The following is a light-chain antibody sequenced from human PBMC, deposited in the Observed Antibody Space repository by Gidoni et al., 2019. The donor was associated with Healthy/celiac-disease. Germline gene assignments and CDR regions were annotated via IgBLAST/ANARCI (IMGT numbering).Light chain of an antibody. V-gene: IGKV2-28*01. CDR1: QSLLHSNGYNY. CDR2: LGS. J-gene: IGKJ3*01. Sequence: DIVITQSPLSLPVTPGEPASISCRSSQSLLHSNGYNYLDWYLQKPGQSPQLLIYLGSNRASGVPDRFSGSGSGTDVTLKISRVEAEDVGVYYCMQALQTPPFTFGPGTKVDIK. CDR3: MQALQTPPFT.